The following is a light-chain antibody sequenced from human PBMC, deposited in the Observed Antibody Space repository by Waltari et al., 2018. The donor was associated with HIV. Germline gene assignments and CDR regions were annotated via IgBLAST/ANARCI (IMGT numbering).Light chain of an antibody. J-gene: IGLJ2*01. CDR1: NSDIATYDS. CDR2: EVT. CDR3: SSFANRDGFYVL. Sequence: QSALTQPPSAPGSPGQSVPLSCTRTNSDIATYDSVSWYQQHPGKAPKLVISEVTKRPSGVSDRFSGSKSGNTAFLTVSGLQAEDEADYYCSSFANRDGFYVLFGGGTRLTVL. V-gene: IGLV2-8*01.